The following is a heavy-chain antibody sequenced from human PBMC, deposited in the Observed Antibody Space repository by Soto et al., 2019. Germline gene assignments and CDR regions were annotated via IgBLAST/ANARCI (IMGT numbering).Heavy chain of an antibody. Sequence: ASVKVSCKASGYTFTGYYMHWVRQAPGQGLEWMGWINPNSGGTNYAQKFQGRVTMTRDTSISTAYMELSRLRSDDTAVYYCARDYDGLSGMDVWGQGTTVTVSS. CDR1: GYTFTGYY. CDR3: ARDYDGLSGMDV. CDR2: INPNSGGT. J-gene: IGHJ6*02. V-gene: IGHV1-2*02. D-gene: IGHD3-16*01.